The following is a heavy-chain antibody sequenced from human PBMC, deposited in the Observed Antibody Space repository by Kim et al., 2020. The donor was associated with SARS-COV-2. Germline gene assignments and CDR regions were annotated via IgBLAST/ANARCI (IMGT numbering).Heavy chain of an antibody. J-gene: IGHJ3*02. Sequence: SLKSRVTISVDTSKNQFSLKLSSVTAADTAVYYCARHPGAAVAGETAFDIWGQGTMVTVSS. CDR3: ARHPGAAVAGETAFDI. V-gene: IGHV4-39*01. D-gene: IGHD6-19*01.